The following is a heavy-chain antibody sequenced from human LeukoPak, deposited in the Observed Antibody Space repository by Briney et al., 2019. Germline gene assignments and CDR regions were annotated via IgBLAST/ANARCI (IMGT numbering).Heavy chain of an antibody. Sequence: GGSLRLSCAASGFTFSISAMTWVRQPPGKGLEWVSAISGGSDPSTHFPFYADSVRGRFTISKDKPKNTLLLQMASLRVEDTAVYYCAKDVPASGWRGFDYWGQGVLVTVSP. V-gene: IGHV3-23*01. J-gene: IGHJ4*02. CDR2: ISGGSDPSTHFP. D-gene: IGHD6-19*01. CDR1: GFTFSISA. CDR3: AKDVPASGWRGFDY.